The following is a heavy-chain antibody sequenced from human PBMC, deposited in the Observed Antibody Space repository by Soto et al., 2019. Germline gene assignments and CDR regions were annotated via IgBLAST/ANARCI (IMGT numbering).Heavy chain of an antibody. CDR3: AKGRYVSYFDH. V-gene: IGHV3-30*18. D-gene: IGHD1-20*01. J-gene: IGHJ4*02. CDR2: ISYDGSKK. CDR1: GFAFSNYG. Sequence: QVQLVESGGGVVQPGRSLRLSCAASGFAFSNYGIHWVRQAPGKGLQWVAFISYDGSKKYYADSVKGRFTISRDNSKNTLYLQMNSLRADDTAVYYCAKGRYVSYFDHWCQGTLVTVSS.